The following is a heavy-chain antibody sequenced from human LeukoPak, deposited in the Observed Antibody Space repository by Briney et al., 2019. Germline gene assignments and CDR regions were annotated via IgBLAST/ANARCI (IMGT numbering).Heavy chain of an antibody. CDR3: AGDALCDFWSGYLCPLDY. J-gene: IGHJ4*02. V-gene: IGHV4-38-2*02. D-gene: IGHD3-3*01. Sequence: SETLSLTCTVSGYSISSGYYWGWIRQPPGKRLEWIGSIYHSGSTYYNPSLKSRVTISVDTSKNQFSLKLSSVTAADTAVYYCAGDALCDFWSGYLCPLDYWGQGTLVTVSS. CDR2: IYHSGST. CDR1: GYSISSGYY.